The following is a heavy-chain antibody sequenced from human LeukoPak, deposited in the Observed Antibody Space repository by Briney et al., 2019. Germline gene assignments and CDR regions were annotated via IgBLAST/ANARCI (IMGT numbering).Heavy chain of an antibody. CDR2: IYYSGST. J-gene: IGHJ4*02. Sequence: SQTLSLTCTVSGGSISSGDYYWSWIRQPPGKGLEWIGYIYYSGSTYYNLSLKSRVTISVDTSKNQFSLNLSSVTAADTAVYYCARSLRGFGELDFDYWGQGTLVTVSS. D-gene: IGHD3-10*01. CDR1: GGSISSGDYY. V-gene: IGHV4-30-4*01. CDR3: ARSLRGFGELDFDY.